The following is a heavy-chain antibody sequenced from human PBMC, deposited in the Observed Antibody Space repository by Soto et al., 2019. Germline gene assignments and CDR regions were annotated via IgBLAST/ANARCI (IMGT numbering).Heavy chain of an antibody. D-gene: IGHD4-17*01. Sequence: GGSLRLSCAASGFTFSSYSMNWVRQAPGKGLEWVSSISSSSSYIYYADSVKGRFTISRDNAKNSLYLQMNSLRAEDTAVYYCAKEIMTTVTTVDYWGQGTLVTVSS. V-gene: IGHV3-21*04. J-gene: IGHJ4*02. CDR2: ISSSSSYI. CDR1: GFTFSSYS. CDR3: AKEIMTTVTTVDY.